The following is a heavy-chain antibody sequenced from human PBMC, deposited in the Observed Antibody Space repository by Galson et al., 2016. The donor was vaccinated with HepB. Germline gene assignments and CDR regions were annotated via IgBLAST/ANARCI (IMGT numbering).Heavy chain of an antibody. CDR3: VQGSTAPAV. V-gene: IGHV3-23*01. CDR2: ISRSGDST. D-gene: IGHD1-26*01. J-gene: IGHJ6*04. CDR1: GFSFSSYG. Sequence: SCAASGFSFSSYGMTWVRQAPGKGLEVVSSISRSGDSTDYADSVKGRFTISRDNSKNTLSLQMNSLRADDAAVYYCVQGSTAPAVWGKGTTVTVSS.